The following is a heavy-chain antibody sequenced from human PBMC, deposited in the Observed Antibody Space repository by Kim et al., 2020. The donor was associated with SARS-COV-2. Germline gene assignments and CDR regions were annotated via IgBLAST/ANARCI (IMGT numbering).Heavy chain of an antibody. V-gene: IGHV3-30-3*01. D-gene: IGHD6-13*01. CDR3: ARGGLRIAAAAGY. J-gene: IGHJ4*02. CDR1: GFTFSSYA. Sequence: GGSLRLSCAASGFTFSSYAMHWVRQAPGKGLEWVAVISYDGSNKYYADSVKGRFTISRDNSKNTLYLQMNSLRAEDTAVYYCARGGLRIAAAAGYWGQGTLVTVSS. CDR2: ISYDGSNK.